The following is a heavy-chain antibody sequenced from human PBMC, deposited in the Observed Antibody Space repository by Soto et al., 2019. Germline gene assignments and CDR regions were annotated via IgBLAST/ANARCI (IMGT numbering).Heavy chain of an antibody. CDR3: ARGSRGYSGYDSWYYYYGMDV. Sequence: SVKVSCKASGGTFSSYAISWVRQAPGQGLEWMGGIIPIFGTANYAQKFQGRVTITADESTSTAYMELSSLRSEDTAVYYCARGSRGYSGYDSWYYYYGMDVWGQGTTVTVSS. D-gene: IGHD5-12*01. V-gene: IGHV1-69*13. CDR2: IIPIFGTA. CDR1: GGTFSSYA. J-gene: IGHJ6*02.